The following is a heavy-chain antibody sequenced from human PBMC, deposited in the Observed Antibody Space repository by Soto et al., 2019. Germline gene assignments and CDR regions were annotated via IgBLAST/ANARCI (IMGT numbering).Heavy chain of an antibody. CDR3: ARVRWEAAAGSFGQLDY. Sequence: GGSLRLSCAASGFTFSSYWMHWVRQAPGKGLVWVSRINSDGSSTSYADSVKGRFTISRDNAKNTLYLQMNSLRAEDTAVYYCARVRWEAAAGSFGQLDYWGQGTLVTVSS. D-gene: IGHD6-13*01. CDR2: INSDGSST. V-gene: IGHV3-74*01. J-gene: IGHJ4*02. CDR1: GFTFSSYW.